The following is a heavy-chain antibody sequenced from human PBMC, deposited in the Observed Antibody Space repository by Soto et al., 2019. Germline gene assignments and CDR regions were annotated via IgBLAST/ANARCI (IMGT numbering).Heavy chain of an antibody. J-gene: IGHJ5*02. CDR1: GFTFSSYV. D-gene: IGHD3-22*01. Sequence: GESLKISCAVSGFTFSSYVMSWVRQAPGKGLEWVSAISGSGGSTYYADSVKGRFTISRDNSKNTLYLQMNSLRADDTAVYYCAKVGYYDSSGHNWFDPWGQGTLVTVSS. CDR2: ISGSGGST. V-gene: IGHV3-23*01. CDR3: AKVGYYDSSGHNWFDP.